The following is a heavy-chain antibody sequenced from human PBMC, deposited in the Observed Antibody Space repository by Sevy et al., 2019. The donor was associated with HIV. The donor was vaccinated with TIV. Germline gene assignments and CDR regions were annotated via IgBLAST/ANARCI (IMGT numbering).Heavy chain of an antibody. CDR2: IYYNGHI. CDR1: GGSITSLY. V-gene: IGHV4-59*08. CDR3: AGENAWGRGYS. Sequence: WETLSFTCTVSGGSITSLYWNWIRQPPGKELEWIANIYYNGHINYNPSLKSRVTLSLDTSKNQFSLRLSSVTAADTAMYYCAGENAWGRGYSWGQGTLVTVSS. D-gene: IGHD1-26*01. J-gene: IGHJ4*02.